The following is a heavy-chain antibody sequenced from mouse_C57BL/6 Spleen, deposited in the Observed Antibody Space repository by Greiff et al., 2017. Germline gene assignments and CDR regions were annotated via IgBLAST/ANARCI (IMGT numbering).Heavy chain of an antibody. CDR2: IDPETGGT. J-gene: IGHJ4*01. V-gene: IGHV1-15*01. Sequence: QVQLQQSGAELVRPGASVTLSCKASGYTFTDYEMHWVKQTPVHGLEWIGAIDPETGGTAYNQKFKGKAILTADKSSSTAYVELRSLTSEDSAVYYCTRCCYYGSSYAMDYWGQGTSVTVSS. D-gene: IGHD1-1*01. CDR3: TRCCYYGSSYAMDY. CDR1: GYTFTDYE.